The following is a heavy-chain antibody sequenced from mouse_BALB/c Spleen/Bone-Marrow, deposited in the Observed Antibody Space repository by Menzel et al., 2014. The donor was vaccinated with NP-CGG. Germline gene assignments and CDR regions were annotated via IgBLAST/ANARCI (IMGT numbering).Heavy chain of an antibody. D-gene: IGHD1-2*01. CDR3: AREYITTAYFDY. Sequence: LVESASELARPGASVRLSCRASGYTFTGYTMQWVKQRPGQGLEWIGYIVPRSGYTDYNQKFKDKTTLTADKSSSTAYMQLSRLTSEDSAVYYCAREYITTAYFDYWGQGTTLTVSS. V-gene: IGHV1-4*02. J-gene: IGHJ2*01. CDR2: IVPRSGYT. CDR1: GYTFTGYT.